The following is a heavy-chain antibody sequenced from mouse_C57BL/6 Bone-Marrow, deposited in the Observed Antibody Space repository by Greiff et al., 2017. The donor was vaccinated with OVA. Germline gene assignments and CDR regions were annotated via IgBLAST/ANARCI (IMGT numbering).Heavy chain of an antibody. CDR2: FYPGSGSI. CDR3: ARHEEGFGGNYGGFAY. Sequence: QVQLQQSGAELVKPGASVKLSCKASGYTFTEYTIHWVKQRSGQGLEWIGWFYPGSGSIKYNEKFKDKATLTAEKSSSTVYMELSRLTYEDSAVYFCARHEEGFGGNYGGFAYWGQGTLVTVSA. J-gene: IGHJ3*01. D-gene: IGHD2-1*01. V-gene: IGHV1-62-2*01. CDR1: GYTFTEYT.